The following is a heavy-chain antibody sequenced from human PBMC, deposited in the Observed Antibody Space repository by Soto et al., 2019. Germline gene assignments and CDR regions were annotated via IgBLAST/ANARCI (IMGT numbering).Heavy chain of an antibody. CDR1: GGSISSYY. Sequence: SETLSLTCTVSGGSISSYYWSWIRQPPGKGLEWIGYICYSGSTNYNPSLKSRVTISVDTSKNQFSLKLSSVTAADTAVYYCARTRRDGYTGDWFDPWGQGTLVTVS. V-gene: IGHV4-59*01. CDR2: ICYSGST. CDR3: ARTRRDGYTGDWFDP. J-gene: IGHJ5*02. D-gene: IGHD2-8*02.